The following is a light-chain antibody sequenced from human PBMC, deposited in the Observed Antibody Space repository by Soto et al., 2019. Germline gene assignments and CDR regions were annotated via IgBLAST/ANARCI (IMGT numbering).Light chain of an antibody. CDR2: KLS. CDR1: QSLVYSDGNTY. V-gene: IGKV2-24*01. Sequence: DIVMTQTPLSSPVTLGQPASISCRSSQSLVYSDGNTYLSWLQQRPGQPPRLLIYKLSNRFSGVPDRFSGSGAGTDCTLNISRVEAEAVGVYYCMHATQFPYTFGQGTKLELK. J-gene: IGKJ2*01. CDR3: MHATQFPYT.